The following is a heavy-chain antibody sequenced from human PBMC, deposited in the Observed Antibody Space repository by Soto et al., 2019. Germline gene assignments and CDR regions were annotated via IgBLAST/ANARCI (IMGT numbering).Heavy chain of an antibody. V-gene: IGHV3-23*01. D-gene: IGHD3-16*01. J-gene: IGHJ4*02. CDR3: AKVGSRGITKRSYYFDY. CDR1: GFTFSSYA. Sequence: GGSLRLSCAASGFTFSSYAMSWVRQAPGKGLEWVSAISGSGGSTYYADSVKGRFTISRDNSKNTLYLQMNSLRAEDTAVYYCAKVGSRGITKRSYYFDYWGQGTLVTVSS. CDR2: ISGSGGST.